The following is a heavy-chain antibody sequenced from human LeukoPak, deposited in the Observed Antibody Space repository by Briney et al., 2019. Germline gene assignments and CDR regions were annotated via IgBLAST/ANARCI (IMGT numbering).Heavy chain of an antibody. V-gene: IGHV4-39*07. CDR2: IYFSGGT. CDR1: GGSISSSIYY. CDR3: ARVIAVVAVAGYVDY. D-gene: IGHD6-19*01. J-gene: IGHJ4*02. Sequence: KPSETLSLTCTVSGGSISSSIYYWGWIRQPPGKGLEWIGSIYFSGGTYYNPSLKSRVTISVDTSKNQFSLKLSSVTAADTAVYYCARVIAVVAVAGYVDYWGQGTLVTVSS.